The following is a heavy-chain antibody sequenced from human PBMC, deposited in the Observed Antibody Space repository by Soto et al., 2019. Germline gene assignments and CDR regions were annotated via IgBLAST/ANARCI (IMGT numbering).Heavy chain of an antibody. J-gene: IGHJ3*02. CDR2: IKSKTDGGTT. CDR3: TTDHRAFIVATREGPYDAFDI. V-gene: IGHV3-15*01. CDR1: GFTFSNAW. Sequence: PGGSLRLSCAASGFTFSNAWMSWVRQAPGKGLEWVGRIKSKTDGGTTDYAAPVKGRFTISRDDSKNTLYLQMNSLKTEDTAVYYCTTDHRAFIVATREGPYDAFDIWGQGTMVTVSS. D-gene: IGHD5-12*01.